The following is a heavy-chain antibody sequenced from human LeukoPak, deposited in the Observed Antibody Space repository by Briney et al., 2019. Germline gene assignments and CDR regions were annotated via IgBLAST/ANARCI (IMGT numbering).Heavy chain of an antibody. CDR1: GFTFSSYS. J-gene: IGHJ3*02. CDR3: ARASESWGAFDI. CDR2: ISSSSSYI. D-gene: IGHD1-26*01. Sequence: GGSLRLSCAASGFTFSSYSMNWVRQAPGKGLEWVSSISSSSSYIYYADSVKGRFTISRDNSKNTLYLQMNSLRAEDTAVYYCARASESWGAFDIWGQGTMVTVSS. V-gene: IGHV3-21*04.